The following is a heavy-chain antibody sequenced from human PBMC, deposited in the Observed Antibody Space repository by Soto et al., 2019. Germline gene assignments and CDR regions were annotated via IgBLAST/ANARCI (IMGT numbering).Heavy chain of an antibody. D-gene: IGHD5-18*01. V-gene: IGHV4-31*03. CDR3: ARVGGYSYHVGY. Sequence: QVQLQESGPGLVKPSQTLSLTCTVSGGSISSGGYYWSWIRQHPGKGLEWIGYIYYSGSTYYHPSTKSRVTRSVDTSKNQFSLKLSSVTAADTAVYYCARVGGYSYHVGYWGQGTLVTVSS. CDR2: IYYSGST. CDR1: GGSISSGGYY. J-gene: IGHJ4*02.